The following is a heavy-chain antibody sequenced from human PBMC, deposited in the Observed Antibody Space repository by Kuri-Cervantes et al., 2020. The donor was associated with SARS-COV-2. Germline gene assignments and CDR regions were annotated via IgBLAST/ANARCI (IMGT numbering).Heavy chain of an antibody. D-gene: IGHD3-10*01. CDR1: GGSISSYY. CDR3: ARGGGSGSYYNGARSGY. CDR2: IYYSGST. Sequence: SETLSLTCTVSGGSISSYYWSWIRQPPGKGLEWIGYIYYSGSTNYNPSLKSRVTISVDTSKNPFSLKLSSVTAADTAVCYCARGGGSGSYYNGARSGYWGQGTLVTVSS. J-gene: IGHJ4*02. V-gene: IGHV4-59*12.